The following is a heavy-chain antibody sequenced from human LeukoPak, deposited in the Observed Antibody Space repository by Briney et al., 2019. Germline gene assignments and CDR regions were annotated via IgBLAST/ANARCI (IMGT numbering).Heavy chain of an antibody. Sequence: SSETLSLTCAVYGGSFSGYYWSWIRQPPGKGLEWIGEINHSGSTNYNPSLKSRVTISVDTSKNQFSLKLSSVTAADTAVYYCARENYYGSGSYYRYYYYGMDVWGQGTTVTVSS. J-gene: IGHJ6*02. CDR3: ARENYYGSGSYYRYYYYGMDV. CDR1: GGSFSGYY. D-gene: IGHD3-10*01. CDR2: INHSGST. V-gene: IGHV4-34*01.